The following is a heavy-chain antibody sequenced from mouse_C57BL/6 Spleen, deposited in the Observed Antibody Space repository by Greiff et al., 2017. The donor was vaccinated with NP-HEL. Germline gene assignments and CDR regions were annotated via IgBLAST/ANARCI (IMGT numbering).Heavy chain of an antibody. D-gene: IGHD1-1*01. Sequence: DVMLVESGGGLVKPGGSLKLSCAASGFTFSDYGMHWVRQAPEKGLEWVAYISRGGSTIYYAHTVKGRFTISGDNATNTLFMQMTSLRSEDTAMDYCARGGYYCSSYDDWGQGTTLTVSS. J-gene: IGHJ2*01. CDR3: ARGGYYCSSYDD. CDR1: GFTFSDYG. V-gene: IGHV5-17*01. CDR2: ISRGGSTI.